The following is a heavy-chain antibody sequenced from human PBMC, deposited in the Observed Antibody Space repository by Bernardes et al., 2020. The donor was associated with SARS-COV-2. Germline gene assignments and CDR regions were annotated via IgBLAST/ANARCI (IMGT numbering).Heavy chain of an antibody. Sequence: SETLSLTCTVSGGSISSGGYYWSWLRQHPGKGLEWIGYIYYSGSTYYNPSLKSRVTISVDTSKNQFSLKLSSVTAADTAVYYCARGGYSYGSRLLYYWGQGTLVTVSS. CDR1: GGSISSGGYY. CDR3: ARGGYSYGSRLLYY. J-gene: IGHJ4*02. D-gene: IGHD5-18*01. V-gene: IGHV4-31*03. CDR2: IYYSGST.